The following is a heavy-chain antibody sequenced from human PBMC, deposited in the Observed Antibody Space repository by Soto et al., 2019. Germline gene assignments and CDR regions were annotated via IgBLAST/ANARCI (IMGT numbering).Heavy chain of an antibody. CDR2: IIPIRGIA. CDR3: ARETTIFGVAETKGDY. D-gene: IGHD3-3*01. Sequence: QVQLVQSGAEVKKPGSSVKVSCKASGGTFSSYTISWVRQAPGQGLEWMGRIIPIRGIANYAQKFQGRVTITADKSTSTAYMELSSLRSEDTAVYYCARETTIFGVAETKGDYWGQGTLVTVSS. CDR1: GGTFSSYT. J-gene: IGHJ4*02. V-gene: IGHV1-69*08.